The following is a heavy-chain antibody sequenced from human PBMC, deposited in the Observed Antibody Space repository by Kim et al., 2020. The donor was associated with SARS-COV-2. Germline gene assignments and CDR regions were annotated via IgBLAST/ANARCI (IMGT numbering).Heavy chain of an antibody. V-gene: IGHV3-33*01. CDR1: GFSFSDYA. D-gene: IGHD3-3*01. Sequence: GGSLRLSCAASGFSFSDYAMHWVRQAPGKGLEWVVVIWFDGSEKYYVDSVKGRFTISRDNSKNTLYLQMNSLRAEDTAVYYCASSTYDFWSGYPLDYWG. CDR3: ASSTYDFWSGYPLDY. CDR2: IWFDGSEK. J-gene: IGHJ4*01.